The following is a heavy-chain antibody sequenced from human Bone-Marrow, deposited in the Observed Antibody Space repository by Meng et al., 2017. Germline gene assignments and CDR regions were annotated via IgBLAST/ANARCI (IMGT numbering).Heavy chain of an antibody. V-gene: IGHV4-34*01. CDR1: GGSFSGYY. CDR2: INHSGST. CDR3: ARGVASPIFSTVVTPAFDY. D-gene: IGHD4-23*01. Sequence: QVRLQRVVAGLLKPSGTLSPTCAVYGGSFSGYYWSWIRQPPGKGLEWIGEINHSGSTNYNPSLKSRVTISVDTSKNQFSLKLSSVTAADTAVYYCARGVASPIFSTVVTPAFDYWGQGTLVTVSS. J-gene: IGHJ4*02.